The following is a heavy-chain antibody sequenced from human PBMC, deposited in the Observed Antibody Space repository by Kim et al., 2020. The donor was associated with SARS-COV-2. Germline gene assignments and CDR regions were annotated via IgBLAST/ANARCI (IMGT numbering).Heavy chain of an antibody. CDR2: INTNTGNP. CDR3: ARDLRIGYCSGGSCYLGY. D-gene: IGHD2-15*01. J-gene: IGHJ4*02. CDR1: GYTFTSYA. Sequence: ASVKVSCKASGYTFTSYAMNWVRQAPGQGLEWMGWINTNTGNPTYAQGFTGRFVFSLDTSVSTAYLQISSLKAEDTAVYYCARDLRIGYCSGGSCYLGYWGQGTLVTVSS. V-gene: IGHV7-4-1*02.